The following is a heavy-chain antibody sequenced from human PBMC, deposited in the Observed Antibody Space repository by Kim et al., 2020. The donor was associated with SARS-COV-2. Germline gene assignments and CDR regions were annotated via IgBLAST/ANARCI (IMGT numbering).Heavy chain of an antibody. CDR3: ARETGTWYIHYFDY. D-gene: IGHD6-13*01. Sequence: GESLKISCAASGFTLKTYWMSWVRQAPGKGLEWVASIKQDGTEKYYVDSVKGRFTISRDNAKNSLYLQMSSLRAEDTAMYFCARETGTWYIHYFDYWGQGMLVTVSS. J-gene: IGHJ4*02. CDR1: GFTLKTYW. V-gene: IGHV3-7*01. CDR2: IKQDGTEK.